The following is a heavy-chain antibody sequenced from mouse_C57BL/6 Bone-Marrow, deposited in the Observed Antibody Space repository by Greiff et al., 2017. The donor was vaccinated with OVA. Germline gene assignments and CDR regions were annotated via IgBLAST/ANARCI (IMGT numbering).Heavy chain of an antibody. CDR2: IHPNSGST. CDR1: GYTFTSYW. J-gene: IGHJ3*01. Sequence: VQLQQSGAELVKPGASVKLSCKASGYTFTSYWMHWVKQRPGQGLEWIGMIHPNSGSTNYNEKFKSKATLTVDKSSSTAYMQLSSLTSEDSAVYYCASLHHAWFAYWGQGTLVTVSA. D-gene: IGHD2-10*01. CDR3: ASLHHAWFAY. V-gene: IGHV1-64*01.